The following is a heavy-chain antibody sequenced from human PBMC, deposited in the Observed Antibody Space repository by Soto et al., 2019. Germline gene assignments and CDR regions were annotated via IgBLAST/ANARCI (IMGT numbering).Heavy chain of an antibody. CDR1: GYTFTSYD. CDR2: MNPNSGNT. D-gene: IGHD3-9*01. Sequence: SVKVSCKASGYTFTSYDINWVRQATGQGLEWMGWMNPNSGNTGYAQKFQGRVTMTRNTSISTAYMELSSLRSEDTAVYYCAKVGAYYDIFYCMGGWGQGTTVTVAS. CDR3: AKVGAYYDIFYCMGG. V-gene: IGHV1-8*01. J-gene: IGHJ6*02.